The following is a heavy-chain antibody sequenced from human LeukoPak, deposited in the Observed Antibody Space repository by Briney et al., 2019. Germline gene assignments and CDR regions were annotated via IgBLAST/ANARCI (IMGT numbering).Heavy chain of an antibody. CDR2: IYHSGST. V-gene: IGHV4-38-2*01. CDR1: GYSISSGYY. Sequence: PSETLSLTCAVSGYSISSGYYWGWIRPPPGKGLEWIGSIYHSGSTYYNPSLKSRVTISVDTSKNQFSLKLSSVTAADTAVYYCARGLTYYDFWGGHHPGSYYMDVWGKGTTVTVSS. D-gene: IGHD3-3*01. J-gene: IGHJ6*03. CDR3: ARGLTYYDFWGGHHPGSYYMDV.